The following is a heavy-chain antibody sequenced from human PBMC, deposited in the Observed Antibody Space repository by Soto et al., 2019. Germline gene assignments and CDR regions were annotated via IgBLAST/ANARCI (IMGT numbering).Heavy chain of an antibody. CDR3: AAHSFPTATKSRSWFDP. D-gene: IGHD2-21*02. Sequence: GASVKVSCKASGFTFTSSAVQWVRQARGQRLEWIGWIVVGSGNTNYAQKFQERVTITRDMSTSTAYMELSSLRSEDTAVYYCAAHSFPTATKSRSWFDPWGQGTLVTVSS. J-gene: IGHJ5*02. CDR2: IVVGSGNT. CDR1: GFTFTSSA. V-gene: IGHV1-58*01.